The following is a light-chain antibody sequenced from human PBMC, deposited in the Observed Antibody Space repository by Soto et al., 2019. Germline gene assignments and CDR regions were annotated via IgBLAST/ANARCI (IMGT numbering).Light chain of an antibody. Sequence: DIEMTQSPSSLSASVGDRVTITCRASQSISNFLSWYRESPGRAPELLIYGASTLQSGVPSRFSGSGSGTDFTLTISSLQPEDFATYWCHQTFTPPLTFGGGTKVEI. J-gene: IGKJ4*01. CDR1: QSISNF. CDR2: GAS. CDR3: HQTFTPPLT. V-gene: IGKV1-39*01.